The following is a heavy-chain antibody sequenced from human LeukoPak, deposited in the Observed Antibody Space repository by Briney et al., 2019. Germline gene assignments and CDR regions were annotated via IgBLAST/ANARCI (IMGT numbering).Heavy chain of an antibody. CDR2: IHHSGRT. J-gene: IGHJ6*03. D-gene: IGHD4-17*01. CDR3: ARDYGDYVGVNYYYYYMDV. Sequence: SETLSLTCTVSGYSISSDYYWGWIRQPPGKGLEWIGSIHHSGRTYYNPSLKSRVTISVDTSKNQFSLKLSSVTAADTAVYYCARDYGDYVGVNYYYYYMDVWGKGTTVTISS. V-gene: IGHV4-38-2*02. CDR1: GYSISSDYY.